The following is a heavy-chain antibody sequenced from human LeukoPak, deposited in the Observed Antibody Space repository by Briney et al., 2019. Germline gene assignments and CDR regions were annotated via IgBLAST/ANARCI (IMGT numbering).Heavy chain of an antibody. J-gene: IGHJ4*02. Sequence: GGSLRLSCAASGFTVSSNYMSWVRQAPGKGLEWVSVIYSGGSTYYADSVKGRFTISRDNSKNTLYLQMNSLRAEDTAVYYCASSSMVRGVNYYFDYWGQGTLVTVSS. CDR1: GFTVSSNY. CDR2: IYSGGST. CDR3: ASSSMVRGVNYYFDY. V-gene: IGHV3-66*01. D-gene: IGHD3-10*01.